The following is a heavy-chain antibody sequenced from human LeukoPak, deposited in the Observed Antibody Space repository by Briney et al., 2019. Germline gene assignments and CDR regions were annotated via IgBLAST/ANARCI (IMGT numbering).Heavy chain of an antibody. Sequence: PSETLSLTCTVSGGSSRSYYWSWIRQPPGKGLEWIGYISYSGSTSYNPSLKSRVTISVDTSKNQFSLKLSSVTAADTAVYYCARSIAAPYYDYWGQGTLVTVSS. D-gene: IGHD6-6*01. CDR1: GGSSRSYY. CDR3: ARSIAAPYYDY. J-gene: IGHJ4*02. CDR2: ISYSGST. V-gene: IGHV4-59*08.